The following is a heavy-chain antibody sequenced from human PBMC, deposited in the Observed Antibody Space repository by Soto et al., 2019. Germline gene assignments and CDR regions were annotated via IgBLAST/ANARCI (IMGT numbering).Heavy chain of an antibody. Sequence: QVQLQESGPALVKPSQTLSLTCAISGDSVSSNSAAWNWIRLSPSRGLEWLARTYYRSRWYNDYALSVRSRITVNPDTSENQCSQQLTSVTPDDTAVYYWAGTTSHQWYYMDVWCKGTTVTVSS. V-gene: IGHV6-1*01. CDR1: GDSVSSNSAA. J-gene: IGHJ6*03. D-gene: IGHD1-7*01. CDR2: TYYRSRWYN. CDR3: AGTTSHQWYYMDV.